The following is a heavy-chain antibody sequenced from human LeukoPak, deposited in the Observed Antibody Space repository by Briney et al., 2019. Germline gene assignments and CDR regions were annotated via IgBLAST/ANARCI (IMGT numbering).Heavy chain of an antibody. Sequence: GGSLRLSCAASGFTFSSYGMHWVRQAPGKGLEWVAFIRYDGSNKYYADSVKGRFTMSRDNSKNTLYLQMNSLRAEDTAVYYCARDRASYCSSTNCLGNYWGQGTLVTVSS. CDR2: IRYDGSNK. CDR1: GFTFSSYG. V-gene: IGHV3-30*02. CDR3: ARDRASYCSSTNCLGNY. J-gene: IGHJ4*02. D-gene: IGHD2-2*01.